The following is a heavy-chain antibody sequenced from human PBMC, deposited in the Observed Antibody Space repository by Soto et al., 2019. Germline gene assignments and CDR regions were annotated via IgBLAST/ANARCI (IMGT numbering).Heavy chain of an antibody. CDR3: ARDLDGYNSEPDY. V-gene: IGHV1-69*13. CDR2: IIPIFGTA. D-gene: IGHD5-12*01. J-gene: IGHJ4*02. Sequence: ASVKVSCKASGGTFSSYAISWVRQAPGQGLEWMGGIIPIFGTANYAQKFQGRVTITADESTSTAYMELSSLRPEDTAVYYCARDLDGYNSEPDYWGQGTLVTVSS. CDR1: GGTFSSYA.